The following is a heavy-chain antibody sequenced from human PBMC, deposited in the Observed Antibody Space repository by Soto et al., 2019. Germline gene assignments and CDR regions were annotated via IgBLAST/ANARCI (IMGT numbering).Heavy chain of an antibody. D-gene: IGHD5-18*01. CDR3: ARGFVETAMAFDY. Sequence: QVQLQESGPGLVKPSQTLSLACSVSGASINSGGYFWSWIRQLPGKGLEWIGYIHYSGSPYYNPSVKSRVVMSMETSKDDFSLTLSSMPAADTAVFYCARGFVETAMAFDYWGQGDLVTVSS. CDR1: GASINSGGYF. V-gene: IGHV4-31*03. CDR2: IHYSGSP. J-gene: IGHJ4*02.